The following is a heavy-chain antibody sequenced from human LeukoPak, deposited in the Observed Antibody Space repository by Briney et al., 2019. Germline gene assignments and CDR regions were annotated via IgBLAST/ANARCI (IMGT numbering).Heavy chain of an antibody. J-gene: IGHJ5*02. CDR3: AKALSGSGSQSWLDP. CDR1: GFTFSNYA. V-gene: IGHV3-23*01. D-gene: IGHD3-10*01. CDR2: LSGSGTST. Sequence: GGSLRLSRAASGFTFSNYAMSWVRQAPGKGLEWVSLLSGSGTSTYYADSVKGRFTISRDNSKNTLFLQMNSLRAEDTAVYYCAKALSGSGSQSWLDPWGQGTLVTVSS.